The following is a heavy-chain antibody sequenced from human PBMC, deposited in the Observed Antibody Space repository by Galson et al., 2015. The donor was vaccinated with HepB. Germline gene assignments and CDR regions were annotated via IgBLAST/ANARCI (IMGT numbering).Heavy chain of an antibody. CDR2: ISYDGSNK. D-gene: IGHD5-24*01. CDR1: GFTFSSYA. J-gene: IGHJ6*02. CDR3: ASQEGDGYNYYYYGMDV. Sequence: SLRLSCAASGFTFSSYAMHWVRQAPGKGLEWVAVISYDGSNKYYADSVKGRFTISRDNSKNTLYLQMNSLRAEDTAVYYCASQEGDGYNYYYYGMDVWGQGTTVTASS. V-gene: IGHV3-30-3*01.